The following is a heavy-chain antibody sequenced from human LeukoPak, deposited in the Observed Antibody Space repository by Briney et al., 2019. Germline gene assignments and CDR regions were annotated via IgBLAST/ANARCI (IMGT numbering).Heavy chain of an antibody. D-gene: IGHD3-22*01. CDR3: AKVVDGSGPCAFDI. CDR1: GFAFSSYA. CDR2: ISYDGSNK. J-gene: IGHJ3*02. V-gene: IGHV3-30-3*01. Sequence: GGSLRLSCAASGFAFSSYAMHWVRQAPGKGLEWVAVISYDGSNKYYADSVKGRFTISRDNSKNTLYLQMNSLRAEDTAIYYCAKVVDGSGPCAFDIWGQGTMVTVST.